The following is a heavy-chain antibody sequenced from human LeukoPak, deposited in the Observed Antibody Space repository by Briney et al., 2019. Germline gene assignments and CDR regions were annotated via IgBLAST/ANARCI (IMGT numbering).Heavy chain of an antibody. V-gene: IGHV3-11*06. D-gene: IGHD6-13*01. CDR3: ARDSSAAGTSGMDV. CDR1: GSTFSDYY. CDR2: ISSSSYT. J-gene: IGHJ6*04. Sequence: GGSLRLSCAASGSTFSDYYMSWIRQAPGKGLEWVSYISSSSYTNYADSVKGRFTISRDNAKNSLYLQMNSLRAEDTAVYYCARDSSAAGTSGMDVWGKGTTVTVSS.